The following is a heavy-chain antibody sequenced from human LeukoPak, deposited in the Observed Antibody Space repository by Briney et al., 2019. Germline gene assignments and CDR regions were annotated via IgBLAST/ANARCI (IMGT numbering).Heavy chain of an antibody. Sequence: PGGSLRLSCAASGFTFDDYGMSWVRQAPGKGLEWVSGINWNGGSTGYADSVKGRFTISRDNAKNSLYLQMNSLRAEDTALYYCARDMWVDSSGYYLPDYWGQGTLVTVSS. V-gene: IGHV3-20*04. CDR1: GFTFDDYG. J-gene: IGHJ4*02. D-gene: IGHD3-22*01. CDR2: INWNGGST. CDR3: ARDMWVDSSGYYLPDY.